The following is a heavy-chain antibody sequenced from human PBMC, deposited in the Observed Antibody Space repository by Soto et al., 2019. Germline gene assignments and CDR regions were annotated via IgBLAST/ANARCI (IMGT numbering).Heavy chain of an antibody. Sequence: GGSLRLSCAASGFTFSSYGMHWVRQAPGKVLEWVAVISYDGSNKYYADSVKGRFTISRDNSKNTLYLQMNSLRAEDTAVYYCAKESGWYVYYYYMDVWGKGTTVTVSS. CDR3: AKESGWYVYYYYMDV. V-gene: IGHV3-30*18. CDR1: GFTFSSYG. D-gene: IGHD6-19*01. CDR2: ISYDGSNK. J-gene: IGHJ6*03.